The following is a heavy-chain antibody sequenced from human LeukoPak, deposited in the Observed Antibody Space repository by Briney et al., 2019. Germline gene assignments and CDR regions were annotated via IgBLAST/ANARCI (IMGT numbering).Heavy chain of an antibody. CDR1: GYTFTGYY. D-gene: IGHD4-17*01. CDR3: ARDRGDYGDYKKDY. Sequence: GASVKVSCKASGYTFTGYYMHWVRQAPGQGLEWMGWINPNSGGTNYAQKFQGRVTMTRDTSISTAYMELSRLRSDDTAVYYCARDRGDYGDYKKDYWGQGTLVTVSS. V-gene: IGHV1-2*02. J-gene: IGHJ4*02. CDR2: INPNSGGT.